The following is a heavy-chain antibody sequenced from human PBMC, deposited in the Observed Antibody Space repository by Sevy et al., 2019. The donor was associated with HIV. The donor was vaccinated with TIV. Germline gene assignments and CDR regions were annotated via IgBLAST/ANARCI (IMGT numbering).Heavy chain of an antibody. CDR1: GFSFNTFS. Sequence: GGSLRLSCAASGFSFNTFSMNWVRQRPEKVLEWVSSISSSSNYIFYADSVKGRFTISRDNAKDSLYLQMYSLRAEDTAVYYCVRDQKGQYSAYDGAGYYGMDVWGPVTTVTVSS. D-gene: IGHD5-12*01. J-gene: IGHJ6*02. CDR2: ISSSSNYI. CDR3: VRDQKGQYSAYDGAGYYGMDV. V-gene: IGHV3-21*01.